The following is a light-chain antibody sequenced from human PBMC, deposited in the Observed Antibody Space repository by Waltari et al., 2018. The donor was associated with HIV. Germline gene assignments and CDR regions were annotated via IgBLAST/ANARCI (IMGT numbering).Light chain of an antibody. CDR2: EVS. J-gene: IGLJ2*01. CDR1: SSDVGSYNL. Sequence: QSALTQPASVSGSPGQSITISCTGTSSDVGSYNLVSWYQQHPGKAPKIMIYEVSKRPSGVSNRFSGSKSGNTASLTISGLQAEDEADYYCCSYAGSSTSYVVFGGGTKLTVL. CDR3: CSYAGSSTSYVV. V-gene: IGLV2-23*02.